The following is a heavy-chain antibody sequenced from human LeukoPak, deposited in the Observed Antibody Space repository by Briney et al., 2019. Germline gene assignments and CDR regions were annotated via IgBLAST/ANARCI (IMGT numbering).Heavy chain of an antibody. J-gene: IGHJ5*02. V-gene: IGHV4-34*01. Sequence: SETLSLTCAVYGGSFSGYYWSWIRQPPGKGLEWIGEINHSGSTNYNPPLKSRVTISVDTSKNQFSLKLSSVTAADTAVYYCATKVVVVVAATPDPWFDPWGQGTLVTVSS. D-gene: IGHD2-15*01. CDR1: GGSFSGYY. CDR3: ATKVVVVVAATPDPWFDP. CDR2: INHSGST.